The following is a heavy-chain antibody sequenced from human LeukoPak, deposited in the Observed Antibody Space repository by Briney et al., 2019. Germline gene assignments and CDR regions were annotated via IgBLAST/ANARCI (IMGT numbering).Heavy chain of an antibody. V-gene: IGHV4-39*01. CDR1: GGSISSSSYF. Sequence: SETLSLTCTVSGGSISSSSYFWGWIPQPPGKGLEWVGSMSYSGSTYYNPSLKSRVTISVDTSKNQFSLKLSSVTAADTAVYYCARRSCSQPPNYWGQGTLVTVSS. J-gene: IGHJ4*02. CDR2: MSYSGST. CDR3: ARRSCSQPPNY. D-gene: IGHD2-2*01.